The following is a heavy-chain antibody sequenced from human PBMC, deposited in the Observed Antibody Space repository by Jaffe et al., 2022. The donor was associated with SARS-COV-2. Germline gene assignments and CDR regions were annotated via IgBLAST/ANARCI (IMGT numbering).Heavy chain of an antibody. Sequence: EVQLLESGGGLVQPGGSLRLSCAASGFTFSSYAMSWVRQAPGKGLEWVSAISGSGGSTYYADSVKGRFTISRDNSKNTLYLQMNSLRAEDTAVYYCARIPDYYDSPITFDYWGQGTLVTVSS. J-gene: IGHJ4*02. V-gene: IGHV3-23*01. CDR1: GFTFSSYA. CDR3: ARIPDYYDSPITFDY. D-gene: IGHD3-22*01. CDR2: ISGSGGST.